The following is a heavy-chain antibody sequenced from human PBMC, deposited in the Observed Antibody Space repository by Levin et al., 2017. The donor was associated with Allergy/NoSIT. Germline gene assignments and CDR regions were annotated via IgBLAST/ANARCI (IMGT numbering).Heavy chain of an antibody. CDR3: ARSGACSGGSCYSAYFQH. CDR2: INPNSGGT. D-gene: IGHD2-15*01. V-gene: IGHV1-2*06. Sequence: GESLKISCKASGYTFTGYYMHWVRQAPGQGLEWMGRINPNSGGTNYAQKFQGRVTMTRDTSISTAYMELSRLRSDDTAVYYCARSGACSGGSCYSAYFQHWGQGTLVTVSS. CDR1: GYTFTGYY. J-gene: IGHJ1*01.